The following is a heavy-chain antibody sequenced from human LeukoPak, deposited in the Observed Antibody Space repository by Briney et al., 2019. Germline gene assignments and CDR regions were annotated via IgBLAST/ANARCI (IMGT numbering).Heavy chain of an antibody. CDR2: ISAYNGNT. V-gene: IGHV1-18*01. CDR1: GYTFTSYG. Sequence: GASVKVSCKASGYTFTSYGISWVRQAPGQGLEWMGWISAYNGNTNYAQKLQGRVTMTTDTSTSTAYMELRSLRSDDTAVYYCARVNPDILTTRGHFDYWGQGTLVTVSS. J-gene: IGHJ4*02. CDR3: ARVNPDILTTRGHFDY. D-gene: IGHD3-9*01.